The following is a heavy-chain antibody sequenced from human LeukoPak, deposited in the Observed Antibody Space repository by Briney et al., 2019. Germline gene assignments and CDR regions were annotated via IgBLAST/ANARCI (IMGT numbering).Heavy chain of an antibody. CDR1: GFTVSSNY. CDR2: IYSGGST. Sequence: GGSLRLSCAASGFTVSSNYMSWVRQAPGKGLEWVSVIYSGGSTYYADSVKGRFTISRDNSKNTLYLQMNSLRAEDTAVYYCARVLVPAAIFGYWGQGTPVTVSS. J-gene: IGHJ4*02. D-gene: IGHD2-2*01. V-gene: IGHV3-53*01. CDR3: ARVLVPAAIFGY.